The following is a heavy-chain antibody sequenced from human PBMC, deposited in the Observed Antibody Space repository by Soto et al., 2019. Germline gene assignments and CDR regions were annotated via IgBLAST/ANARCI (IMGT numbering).Heavy chain of an antibody. CDR3: AKGGKLKYYMDV. J-gene: IGHJ6*03. CDR1: GFTFRSYS. CDR2: ISGSGGST. V-gene: IGHV3-23*01. D-gene: IGHD3-16*01. Sequence: PGGSPIPSCAASGFTFRSYSMSWVRQAPGKGLEWVSAISGSGGSTYYADSVKGRFTISRDNSKNTLYLQMNSLRAEDTAVYYCAKGGKLKYYMDVWGKGTTVTVSS.